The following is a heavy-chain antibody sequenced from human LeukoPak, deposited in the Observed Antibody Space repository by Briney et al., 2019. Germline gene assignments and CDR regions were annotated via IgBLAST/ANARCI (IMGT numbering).Heavy chain of an antibody. CDR1: GGSISSSSYY. CDR3: ARGALYCSSTSCYALDY. J-gene: IGHJ4*02. V-gene: IGHV4-39*07. Sequence: SETLSLTCTVSGGSISSSSYYWGWIRQPPGKGLEWIGSIYYSGSTYYNPSLKSRVTISVDTSKNQFSLKLSSVTAADTAVYYCARGALYCSSTSCYALDYWGQGTLVTVSS. D-gene: IGHD2-2*01. CDR2: IYYSGST.